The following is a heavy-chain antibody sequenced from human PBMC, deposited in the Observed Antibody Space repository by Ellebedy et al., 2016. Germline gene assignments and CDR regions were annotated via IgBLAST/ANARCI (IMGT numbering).Heavy chain of an antibody. V-gene: IGHV3-21*01. CDR3: ARDNPSGSYYVTRFFDD. D-gene: IGHD1-26*01. J-gene: IGHJ4*02. CDR2: ISSSSSYI. Sequence: GESLKISXAASGFTFSSYSMNWVRQAPGKGLEWVSSISSSSSYIYYADSVKGRFTISRDNAKNSLYLQMNSLRAEDTAVYYCARDNPSGSYYVTRFFDDWGQGTLVTVSS. CDR1: GFTFSSYS.